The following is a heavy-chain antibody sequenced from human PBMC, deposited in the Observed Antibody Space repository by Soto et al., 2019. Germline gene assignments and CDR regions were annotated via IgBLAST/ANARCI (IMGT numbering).Heavy chain of an antibody. Sequence: QITLKESGPTLVKPTQPLTLTCTVSGLSLSTSGVGVGWIRQPPGKALDWLALIYWDDDKRYSPSLKSRLTITTDTSNNQVVLTLTNLVPVATATYYCVKSPVLNSFAFAYWGPRILVTVSS. CDR3: VKSPVLNSFAFAY. D-gene: IGHD2-15*01. J-gene: IGHJ4*02. CDR2: IYWDDDK. V-gene: IGHV2-5*02. CDR1: GLSLSTSGVG.